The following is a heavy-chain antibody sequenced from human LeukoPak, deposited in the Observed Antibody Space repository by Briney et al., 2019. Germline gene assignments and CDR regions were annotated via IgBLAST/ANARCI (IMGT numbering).Heavy chain of an antibody. CDR2: INSDGSST. Sequence: PGGSLRLSCAASGFTFSRYWMQWVRQAPGKGLVWVSHINSDGSSTTYADSVKGRXTTSRDNAKNTLYLQMNSLRAEDTAVYYCXXXXXXXDXWGQGTLVTVX. V-gene: IGHV3-74*03. J-gene: IGHJ4*02. CDR3: XXXXXXXDX. CDR1: GFTFSRYW.